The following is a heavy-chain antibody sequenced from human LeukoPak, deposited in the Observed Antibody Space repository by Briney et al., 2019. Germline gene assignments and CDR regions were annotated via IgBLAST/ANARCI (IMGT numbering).Heavy chain of an antibody. Sequence: SVKVSCKASGGTLSSYAISWVRQAPGQGLEWMGGIIPIFGTANYAQKFQGGVTITADESTSTAYMELSSLRSEDTAVYYCARDAPPSSWDPFDYWGQGTLVTVSS. D-gene: IGHD6-13*01. CDR1: GGTLSSYA. CDR2: IIPIFGTA. J-gene: IGHJ4*02. V-gene: IGHV1-69*13. CDR3: ARDAPPSSWDPFDY.